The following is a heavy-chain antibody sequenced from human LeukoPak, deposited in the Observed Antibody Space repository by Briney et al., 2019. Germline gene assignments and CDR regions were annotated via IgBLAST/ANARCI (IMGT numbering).Heavy chain of an antibody. J-gene: IGHJ4*02. Sequence: ASVKVSCKASGYTFTCYDVNGFRQATGQGLEWMGWMNPNSGNTGYAQKFQGRVSLTRDTSISTAYMELSSLRSEDTAVYYCAKNSALTGEFDSWGQGTLVTVSS. V-gene: IGHV1-8*01. CDR3: AKNSALTGEFDS. CDR1: GYTFTCYD. CDR2: MNPNSGNT. D-gene: IGHD7-27*01.